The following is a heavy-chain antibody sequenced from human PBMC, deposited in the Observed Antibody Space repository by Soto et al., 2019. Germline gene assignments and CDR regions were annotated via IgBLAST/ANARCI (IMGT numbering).Heavy chain of an antibody. D-gene: IGHD4-17*01. J-gene: IGHJ5*02. V-gene: IGHV3-23*01. Sequence: GGSLRLSCAASGFSFSTFAMTWVRQAPGKGLEWVSTIISTGISTYYADSVKGRFTISRANSKNTLYLQMNSLRAEDSAVYYCAKGNYGDYRGFDPWGQGTL. CDR3: AKGNYGDYRGFDP. CDR1: GFSFSTFA. CDR2: IISTGIST.